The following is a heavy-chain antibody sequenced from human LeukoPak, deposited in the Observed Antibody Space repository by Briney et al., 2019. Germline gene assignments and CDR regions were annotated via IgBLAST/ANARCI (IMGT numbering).Heavy chain of an antibody. CDR2: ILCDGSNK. D-gene: IGHD2-21*02. V-gene: IGHV3-30*18. Sequence: SGRSLRLSCAASGFTFSRYGMHWVRQAPGKGLEWVAVILCDGSNKYYADSVKGRFTISRDNSKNTLYLQMNSLRAEDTAVYYCAKDHEPYCGGDCFNGDYWGQGTLVTVSS. J-gene: IGHJ4*02. CDR1: GFTFSRYG. CDR3: AKDHEPYCGGDCFNGDY.